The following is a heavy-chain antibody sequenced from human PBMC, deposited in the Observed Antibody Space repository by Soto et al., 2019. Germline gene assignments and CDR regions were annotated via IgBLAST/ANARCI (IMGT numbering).Heavy chain of an antibody. CDR2: ISGSGGST. D-gene: IGHD3-22*01. Sequence: GGSLRLSCAASGFTFISYAIIWFRHAPGKGLEWVSAISGSGGSTYYADSVKGRFTISRDNSKNTLYLQMNSLRAEDTAVYYCAKLPKSYYYDSGGLALDYWGQGTLVTVSS. CDR1: GFTFISYA. J-gene: IGHJ4*02. V-gene: IGHV3-23*01. CDR3: AKLPKSYYYDSGGLALDY.